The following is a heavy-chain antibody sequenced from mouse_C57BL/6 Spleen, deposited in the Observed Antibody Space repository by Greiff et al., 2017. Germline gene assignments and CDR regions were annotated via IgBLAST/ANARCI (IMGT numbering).Heavy chain of an antibody. V-gene: IGHV5-16*01. J-gene: IGHJ4*01. CDR1: GFTFSDYY. Sequence: EVQRVESEGGLVQPGSSMKLSCTASGFTFSDYYMAWVRQVPEKGLEWVANINYDGSSTYYLDSLKSRFIISRDNAKNILYLQMSSLKSEDTATYYCARERGFDAMDYWGQGTSVTVSS. CDR2: INYDGSST. CDR3: ARERGFDAMDY.